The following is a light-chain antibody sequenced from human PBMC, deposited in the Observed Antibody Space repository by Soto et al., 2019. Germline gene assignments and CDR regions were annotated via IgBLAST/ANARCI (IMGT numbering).Light chain of an antibody. CDR2: EGT. Sequence: QSALTQPASVSGSPGQSITISCTGTSSDVGSYNLVSWYQQHPGKAPKLMIYEGTKRPSGVSNRFSGSKSGNTASLTISGLQAEDEADYYCCSYADTSTLFVFGTGSKVTV. V-gene: IGLV2-23*01. CDR3: CSYADTSTLFV. CDR1: SSDVGSYNL. J-gene: IGLJ1*01.